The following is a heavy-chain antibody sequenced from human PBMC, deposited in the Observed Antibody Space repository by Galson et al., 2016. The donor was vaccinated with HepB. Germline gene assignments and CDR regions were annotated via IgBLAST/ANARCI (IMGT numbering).Heavy chain of an antibody. J-gene: IGHJ6*02. CDR1: GFTFSDYY. CDR3: ARDLIAAAGYYYYGMDV. Sequence: SLRLSCAASGFTFSDYYMSWIRQAPGKGLEWVSYISSSNSYSSYADSARGRFTISRDNAKNSLYLQMNSLRAEDTGVYFCARDLIAAAGYYYYGMDVWGRGTTVTVSS. D-gene: IGHD6-13*01. CDR2: ISSSNSYS. V-gene: IGHV3-11*06.